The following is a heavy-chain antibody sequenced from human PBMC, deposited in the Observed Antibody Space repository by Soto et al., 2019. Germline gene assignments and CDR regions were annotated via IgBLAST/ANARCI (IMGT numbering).Heavy chain of an antibody. V-gene: IGHV3-23*01. Sequence: GGSLRLSCAVSGFTFSAYAMNWVRQAPGKGLEWVSDINNSGDSIYYADSVKGRFTIYRDNSMNTLYLQMNTLRVEDTAVYYCAKVSSSWYAGFFNLWGQGTLVTVSS. CDR1: GFTFSAYA. CDR3: AKVSSSWYAGFFNL. D-gene: IGHD6-13*01. J-gene: IGHJ5*02. CDR2: INNSGDSI.